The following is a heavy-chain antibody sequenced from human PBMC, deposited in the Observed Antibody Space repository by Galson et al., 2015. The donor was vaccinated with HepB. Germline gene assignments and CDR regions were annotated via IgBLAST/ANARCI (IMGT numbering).Heavy chain of an antibody. J-gene: IGHJ6*02. CDR3: ARGRGYNWNDVFQYYYYYGMDV. CDR1: GFTVSSNY. V-gene: IGHV3-53*01. CDR2: IYTGGRT. Sequence: SLRLSCAASGFTVSSNYMSWVRQAPGKGLEWVSLIYTGGRTYYADSVKGRFTISRDNSKNTLYLQMSSLGAEDTAVYYCARGRGYNWNDVFQYYYYYGMDVWGQGTTITVSS. D-gene: IGHD1-20*01.